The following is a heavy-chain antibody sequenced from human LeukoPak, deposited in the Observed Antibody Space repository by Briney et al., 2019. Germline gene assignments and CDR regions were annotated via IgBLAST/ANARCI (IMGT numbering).Heavy chain of an antibody. D-gene: IGHD3-22*01. CDR2: ISHSGGST. J-gene: IGHJ4*02. V-gene: IGHV3-23*01. Sequence: PGGSLRLSCAASGFTFSSYAMSRVRQAPGKGLEWVSLISHSGGSTYYADSVKGRFTISTDNSKNTLYLQMNSLRAEDTAVYYCTRHQGYYDSSGYYYVYYFDYWGQGTLVTVSS. CDR1: GFTFSSYA. CDR3: TRHQGYYDSSGYYYVYYFDY.